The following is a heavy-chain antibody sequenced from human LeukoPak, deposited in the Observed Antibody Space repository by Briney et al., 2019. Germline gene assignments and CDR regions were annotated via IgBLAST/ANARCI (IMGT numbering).Heavy chain of an antibody. Sequence: ASEKVSCKASGYTFTSYDINWVRQATGQGLEWMGWMNPNSGNTGYAQKFQGRVTMTRNTSISTAYMELSSLRSEDTAVYYCARALRSYYYYYYMDVWGKGTTVTVSS. CDR2: MNPNSGNT. J-gene: IGHJ6*03. V-gene: IGHV1-8*01. CDR3: ARALRSYYYYYYMDV. D-gene: IGHD3-10*01. CDR1: GYTFTSYD.